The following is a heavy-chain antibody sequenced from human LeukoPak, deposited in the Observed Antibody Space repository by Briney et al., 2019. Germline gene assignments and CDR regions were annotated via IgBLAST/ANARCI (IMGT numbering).Heavy chain of an antibody. CDR3: ARGERLVVAAASWFDP. CDR2: INHSGST. J-gene: IGHJ5*02. CDR1: GGSFSGYY. V-gene: IGHV4-34*01. Sequence: SETLSLTCAVYGGSFSGYYWSWIRQPPGKGLEWIGEINHSGSTNYNPSLKSRVTISVDTSKNQFSLKLSSVTAADTAVYYCARGERLVVAAASWFDPWGQGTLVTVSS. D-gene: IGHD2-15*01.